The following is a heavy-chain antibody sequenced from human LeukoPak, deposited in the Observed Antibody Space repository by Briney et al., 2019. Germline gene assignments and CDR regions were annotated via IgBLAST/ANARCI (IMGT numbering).Heavy chain of an antibody. J-gene: IGHJ3*02. CDR1: GYTFTIYG. Sequence: ASVTVSFKASGYTFTIYGISWVRQAPAQGLEWMGWISAYNGNTNHEKKLQCRVTMTTDTSTSTAYMELRSLRSDDTGVYYCARVDTRITMIVVVTIDAFDIWGQGTMVTVSS. CDR3: ARVDTRITMIVVVTIDAFDI. V-gene: IGHV1-18*01. CDR2: ISAYNGNT. D-gene: IGHD3-22*01.